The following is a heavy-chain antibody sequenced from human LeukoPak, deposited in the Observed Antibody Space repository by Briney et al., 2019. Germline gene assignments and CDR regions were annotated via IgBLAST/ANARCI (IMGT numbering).Heavy chain of an antibody. J-gene: IGHJ4*02. Sequence: GGSLRLSCAASGFNFYNFWMTWVRQAPGKGLECVANIKQDGTEKYYGGSVKGRFTISRDNVKNSVSLQINSLRVDDTAVYYCVRDSASRSSGIFDSWGQGTLVTVSS. D-gene: IGHD6-6*01. CDR2: IKQDGTEK. V-gene: IGHV3-7*01. CDR1: GFNFYNFW. CDR3: VRDSASRSSGIFDS.